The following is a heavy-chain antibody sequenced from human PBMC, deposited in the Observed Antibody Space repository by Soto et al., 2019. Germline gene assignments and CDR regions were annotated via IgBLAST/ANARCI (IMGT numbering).Heavy chain of an antibody. D-gene: IGHD1-26*01. J-gene: IGHJ4*02. CDR3: ARYRGGSFYFDY. CDR1: GGSISSYY. Sequence: PSETLSLTCTVSGGSISSYYWSWIRQPPGKGLEWIGYIYYSGSTNYNPSLKSRVTISVDTSKNQFSLKLSSVTAADTAVYYCARYRGGSFYFDYWGQGTLVTVSS. V-gene: IGHV4-59*01. CDR2: IYYSGST.